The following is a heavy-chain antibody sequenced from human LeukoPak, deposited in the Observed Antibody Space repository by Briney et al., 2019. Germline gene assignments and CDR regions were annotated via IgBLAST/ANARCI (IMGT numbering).Heavy chain of an antibody. CDR3: ARGSRDDYSLRFQWFDP. Sequence: SETLSLTCTVSGGSFSSGDYYWSWIRQPPGKGLEWIGYIYYSGSTYYNPSLKSRVTISVDTSKNQFSLKLSSVTAADTAVYYCARGSRDDYSLRFQWFDPWGQGTLVSVSS. D-gene: IGHD5-24*01. CDR2: IYYSGST. V-gene: IGHV4-30-4*08. J-gene: IGHJ5*02. CDR1: GGSFSSGDYY.